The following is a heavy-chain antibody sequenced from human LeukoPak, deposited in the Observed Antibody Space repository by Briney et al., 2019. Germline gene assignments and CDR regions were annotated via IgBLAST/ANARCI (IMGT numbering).Heavy chain of an antibody. CDR3: AKGGSGYFADL. J-gene: IGHJ5*02. V-gene: IGHV3-23*01. CDR1: GFIFNNYG. Sequence: GGPLRLSCAASGFIFNNYGLIWVRQAPGKGPQWVSAISNDGGGTTYADFVKGRFTISRDNSKNTLFLHMNSLRAEDTALYYCAKGGSGYFADLWGQGTLVTVSS. D-gene: IGHD3-22*01. CDR2: ISNDGGGT.